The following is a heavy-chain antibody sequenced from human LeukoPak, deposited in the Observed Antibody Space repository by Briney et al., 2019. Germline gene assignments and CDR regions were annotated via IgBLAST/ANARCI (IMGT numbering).Heavy chain of an antibody. J-gene: IGHJ4*02. CDR2: IIPIFGTT. Sequence: GSSVKVSCKASGGTFSSYAITWVRQAPGQGLEWVGGIIPIFGTTKYAQKFQGRATITADASATTAYMELVSQTSGDTAVYYCARDASSYGGKSWGEGYWGQGTRVTVSS. CDR1: GGTFSSYA. D-gene: IGHD4-17*01. V-gene: IGHV1-69*01. CDR3: ARDASSYGGKSWGEGY.